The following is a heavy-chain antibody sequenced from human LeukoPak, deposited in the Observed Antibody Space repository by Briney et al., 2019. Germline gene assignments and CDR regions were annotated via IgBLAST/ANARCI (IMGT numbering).Heavy chain of an antibody. CDR2: IIPIFDTA. J-gene: IGHJ1*01. CDR1: GGTFSSYA. D-gene: IGHD6-19*01. Sequence: SVTVSCKASGGTFSSYAISWVRQAPGQGLEWMGGIIPIFDTANYAQKFQGSVTSTTDESTSTAYMELSSLRSEDTAMYYGTRGGPVAGTHKYFQHWGQGTLVTVSS. V-gene: IGHV1-69*05. CDR3: TRGGPVAGTHKYFQH.